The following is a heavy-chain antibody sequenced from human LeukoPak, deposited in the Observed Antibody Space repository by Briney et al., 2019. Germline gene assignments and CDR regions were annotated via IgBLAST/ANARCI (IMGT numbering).Heavy chain of an antibody. CDR3: AKDASYDSSGYYPDAFDI. J-gene: IGHJ3*02. D-gene: IGHD3-22*01. Sequence: GRSLRLSCAASGFTLSSYGMHWVRQAPGKGLEWVAVISYDGSNKYYADSVKGRFTISRDNSKNTLYLQMNSLRAEDTAVYYCAKDASYDSSGYYPDAFDIWGQGTMVTVSS. CDR1: GFTLSSYG. V-gene: IGHV3-30*18. CDR2: ISYDGSNK.